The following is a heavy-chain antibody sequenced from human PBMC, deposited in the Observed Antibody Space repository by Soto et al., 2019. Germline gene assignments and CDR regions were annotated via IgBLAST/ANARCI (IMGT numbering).Heavy chain of an antibody. V-gene: IGHV1-2*02. J-gene: IGHJ6*02. CDR2: INPNSGGT. Sequence: ASVKVSCKASGYTFTGYYMHWVRQAPGQGLEWMGWINPNSGGTNYAQKFQGRVTMTRDTSISTAYMELSRLRSDDTAVYYCARELRYDILTGALYGMDVWGQGTTVTVSS. CDR3: ARELRYDILTGALYGMDV. D-gene: IGHD3-9*01. CDR1: GYTFTGYY.